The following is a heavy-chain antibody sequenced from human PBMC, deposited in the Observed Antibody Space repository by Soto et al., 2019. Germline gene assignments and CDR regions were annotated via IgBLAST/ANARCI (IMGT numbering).Heavy chain of an antibody. CDR1: GYTFTTYG. D-gene: IGHD6-6*01. V-gene: IGHV1-18*04. J-gene: IGHJ5*02. CDR2: ISAYNGNT. Sequence: ASVKVSCKASGYTFTTYGISWVRQAPGRGLEWMGWISAYNGNTKDAQKFQDRVTMTTDAITSTAYMELRSLTSDDTAVYYCVRDREAARTEWFAPWDQGTLVTVSS. CDR3: VRDREAARTEWFAP.